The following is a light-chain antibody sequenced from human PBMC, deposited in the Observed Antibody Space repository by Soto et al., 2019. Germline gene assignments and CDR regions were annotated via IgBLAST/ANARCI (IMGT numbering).Light chain of an antibody. CDR3: QLYGSTIPWA. J-gene: IGKJ1*01. V-gene: IGKV3-20*01. CDR2: AAS. CDR1: QSVTNNF. Sequence: EVVLTQSPGAVSLSPGDRATLSCRASQSVTNNFIAWYQQKPGQAPRLLIYAASSRATGIPDRFSGSGSGTAFTLSISRLEPEDHAVYYFQLYGSTIPWAFGQGTKVEFK.